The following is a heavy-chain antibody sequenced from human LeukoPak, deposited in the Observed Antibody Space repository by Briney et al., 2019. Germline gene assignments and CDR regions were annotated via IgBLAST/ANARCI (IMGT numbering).Heavy chain of an antibody. J-gene: IGHJ4*02. Sequence: SETLSLTCAVYGGSFSGYYWSWIRQPPGKGLEWIGEINHSGNTNSNPSLKSRVTISVETSKNQFSLKLSSVTAADTAVYYCARVTGYMIEDYFDYWGQGTLVTVSS. D-gene: IGHD3-22*01. V-gene: IGHV4-34*01. CDR2: INHSGNT. CDR3: ARVTGYMIEDYFDY. CDR1: GGSFSGYY.